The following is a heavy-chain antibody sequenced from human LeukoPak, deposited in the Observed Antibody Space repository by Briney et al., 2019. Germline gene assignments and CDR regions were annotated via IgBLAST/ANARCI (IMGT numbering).Heavy chain of an antibody. CDR2: IIPIFGTA. CDR3: ARGDYDSSGYYWNYFDY. CDR1: GGTFSSHA. Sequence: ASVKVSCKASGGTFSSHAISWVRQAPGQGLEWMGGIIPIFGTANYAQKFQGRVTITADESTSTAYMELSSLRSEDTAVYYCARGDYDSSGYYWNYFDYWGQGTLVTVSS. D-gene: IGHD3-22*01. V-gene: IGHV1-69*13. J-gene: IGHJ4*02.